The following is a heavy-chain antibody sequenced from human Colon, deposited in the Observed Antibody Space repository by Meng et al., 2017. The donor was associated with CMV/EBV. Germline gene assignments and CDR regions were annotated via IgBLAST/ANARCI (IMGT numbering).Heavy chain of an antibody. CDR2: IRHKASGYTT. Sequence: GESLKISCAASGFTFSDAWMSWVRQAPGKGLEWVGRIRHKASGYTTEYAASVRGRFTVSRDDSKNSLFLQMSSLETEDTAVYHCARDGGNYDFGNYWGQGTLVTVSS. J-gene: IGHJ4*02. CDR3: ARDGGNYDFGNY. V-gene: IGHV3-72*01. D-gene: IGHD1-7*01. CDR1: GFTFSDAW.